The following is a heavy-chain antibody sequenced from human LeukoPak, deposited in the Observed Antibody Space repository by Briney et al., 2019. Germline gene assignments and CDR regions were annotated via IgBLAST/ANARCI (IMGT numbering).Heavy chain of an antibody. CDR3: GKEGGA. V-gene: IGHV3-23*01. D-gene: IGHD3-16*01. CDR1: GFTFSSYW. CDR2: IGGRGGST. J-gene: IGHJ5*02. Sequence: GGSLRLSCAASGFTFSSYWMSWVRQAPGKGLEWVSAIGGRGGSTYYADSLGGRFTISRDNSKDMVYLQMNSLKVEDTATYYCGKEGGAWGQGTKVTVSS.